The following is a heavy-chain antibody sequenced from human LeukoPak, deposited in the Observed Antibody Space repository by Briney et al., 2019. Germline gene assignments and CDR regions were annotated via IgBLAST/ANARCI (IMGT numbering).Heavy chain of an antibody. D-gene: IGHD6-19*01. J-gene: IGHJ4*02. Sequence: SETLSLTCAVYGGSFSDYYWSWIRQPPGKGLEWIGETNRSGSTNYNPSLESRVTISVDTSRNQFSLELTSVTAADTAVYYCARAPKIAVPGAPPGKNWGQGTLVTVSS. CDR3: ARAPKIAVPGAPPGKN. V-gene: IGHV4-34*01. CDR2: TNRSGST. CDR1: GGSFSDYY.